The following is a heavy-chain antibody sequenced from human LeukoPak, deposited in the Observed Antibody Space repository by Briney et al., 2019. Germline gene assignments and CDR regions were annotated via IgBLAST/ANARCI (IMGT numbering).Heavy chain of an antibody. D-gene: IGHD2-21*01. Sequence: PGGSLRLSCAASGFTFSDYNMRWIRQAPGKGLEWVSSISRSGSTKYYADSVKDRFTISRDNAKNSLYLQMNSLRAEDAAVYYCTREDWYIDYWGQGNLVTVSS. J-gene: IGHJ4*02. V-gene: IGHV3-11*04. CDR3: TREDWYIDY. CDR2: ISRSGSTK. CDR1: GFTFSDYN.